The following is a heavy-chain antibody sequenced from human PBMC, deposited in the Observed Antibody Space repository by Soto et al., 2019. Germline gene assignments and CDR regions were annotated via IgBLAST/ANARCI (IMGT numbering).Heavy chain of an antibody. CDR3: ARLPSTADYYGMDV. Sequence: PGESLKISCKGCGYIFSSYWIGWVRQMPGRGLEWMGIIYPGYSDTRYSPSFQGQVTISADKSISTASLQWSSLKASDTAMYYCARLPSTADYYGMDVWGQGTTVTV. D-gene: IGHD5-18*01. J-gene: IGHJ6*02. CDR2: IYPGYSDT. V-gene: IGHV5-51*01. CDR1: GYIFSSYW.